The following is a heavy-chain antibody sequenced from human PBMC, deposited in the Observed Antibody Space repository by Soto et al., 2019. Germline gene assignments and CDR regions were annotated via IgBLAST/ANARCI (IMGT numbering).Heavy chain of an antibody. J-gene: IGHJ4*02. CDR1: GFTFTGYY. V-gene: IGHV1-2*02. CDR2: INANSGGT. Sequence: GASVKVSCKASGFTFTGYYMHWVRQAPGQGLEWMGWINANSGGTNYGQRFQGRVTMTRDTSISTAYMDLKRLTSDDTALYFCARGPDFYDSSQSYWGIDHWGQGTLVTVSS. CDR3: ARGPDFYDSSQSYWGIDH. D-gene: IGHD3-22*01.